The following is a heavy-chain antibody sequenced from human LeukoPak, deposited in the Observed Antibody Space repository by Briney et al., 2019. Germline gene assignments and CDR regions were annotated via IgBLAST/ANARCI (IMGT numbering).Heavy chain of an antibody. J-gene: IGHJ4*02. Sequence: GGSLRLSCAASGFTVSSNYMSWVRQAPGKGLEWVSVIYSGGSTYYADSVKGRFTISRHNSKNTLYLQMNSLRAEDTAVYYCARAEKGAAAGIGDYWGQGTLVTVSS. CDR2: IYSGGST. CDR1: GFTVSSNY. CDR3: ARAEKGAAAGIGDY. V-gene: IGHV3-53*04. D-gene: IGHD6-13*01.